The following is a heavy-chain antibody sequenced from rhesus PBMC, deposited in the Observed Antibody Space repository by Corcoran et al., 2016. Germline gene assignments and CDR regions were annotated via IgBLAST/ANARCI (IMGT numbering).Heavy chain of an antibody. J-gene: IGHJ4*01. CDR3: ARGGRQLDY. Sequence: QLQLQESGPGLVKPSETLSVTCAVSGGSISSSYWSWIRQAPGKGLEWIGYIYGGARSTTYNPSPKSRVTLSVDTSKNQLSLRLSTVATADTAVYYCARGGRQLDYWGQGVLVTVSS. V-gene: IGHV4-169*01. CDR2: IYGGARST. CDR1: GGSISSSY. D-gene: IGHD6-25*01.